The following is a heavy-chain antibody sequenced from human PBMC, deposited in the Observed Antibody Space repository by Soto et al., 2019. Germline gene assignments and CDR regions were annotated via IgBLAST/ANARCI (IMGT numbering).Heavy chain of an antibody. D-gene: IGHD2-2*01. V-gene: IGHV3-9*01. Sequence: EVQLVESGGGLVQPGRSLRLSCAASSFTFGDYAMHWVRQTPGKGLEWVSCISWDSGTIVYVDSVVGRFTISRDNAKNSLFLQMNSLRPEDTAFYYCTKGYTTSCFAHFDYWGQGALVTVSS. CDR1: SFTFGDYA. CDR2: ISWDSGTI. J-gene: IGHJ4*02. CDR3: TKGYTTSCFAHFDY.